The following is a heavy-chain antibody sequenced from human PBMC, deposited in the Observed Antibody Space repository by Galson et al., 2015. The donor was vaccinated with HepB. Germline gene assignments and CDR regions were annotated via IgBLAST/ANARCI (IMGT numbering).Heavy chain of an antibody. V-gene: IGHV4-39*01. CDR3: ARLNIAAAAPWFDP. J-gene: IGHJ5*02. Sequence: SETLSLTCTVSGGSISSRSYYWGWIRQPPGKGLEWIGSIYYSGTTYYNPSLKSRVTISVDTSKNQFSLKVSSVTAADTAVYYCARLNIAAAAPWFDPWGPGTLVTVSS. CDR1: GGSISSRSYY. D-gene: IGHD6-13*01. CDR2: IYYSGTT.